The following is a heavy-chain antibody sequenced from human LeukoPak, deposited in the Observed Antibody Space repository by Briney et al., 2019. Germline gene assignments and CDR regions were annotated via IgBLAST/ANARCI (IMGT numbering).Heavy chain of an antibody. CDR2: IIPIFGTA. D-gene: IGHD5-18*01. J-gene: IGHJ4*02. CDR1: GGTFSSYA. Sequence: SVKVSCKASGGTFSSYAISWMRQAPGQGLEWMGGIIPIFGTANYAQKFQGRVTITADESTSTAYMELSSLRSEDTAVYYCARVATAMVTGYYFDYWGQGTLVTVSS. CDR3: ARVATAMVTGYYFDY. V-gene: IGHV1-69*13.